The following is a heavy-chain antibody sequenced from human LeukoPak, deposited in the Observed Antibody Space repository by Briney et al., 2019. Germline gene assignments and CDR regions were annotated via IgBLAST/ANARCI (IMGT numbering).Heavy chain of an antibody. D-gene: IGHD3-22*01. CDR3: ARAADYYDSSGYYPLDY. CDR2: INHSGST. Sequence: SETLSLTCAVYGGSFRGYYWSWIRQPPGKGLEWIGEINHSGSTNYNPPLKSRVTISVDTSKNQFSLKLSSVTAADTAVYYCARAADYYDSSGYYPLDYWGQGTLVTVSS. J-gene: IGHJ4*02. CDR1: GGSFRGYY. V-gene: IGHV4-34*01.